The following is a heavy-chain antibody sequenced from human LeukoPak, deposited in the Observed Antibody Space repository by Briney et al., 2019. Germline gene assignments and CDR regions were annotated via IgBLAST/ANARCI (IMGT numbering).Heavy chain of an antibody. D-gene: IGHD5-18*01. CDR2: TKYGAST. J-gene: IGHJ5*02. Sequence: SSETLSRTCTVSGGSISSSINYWAWIRQPPGKGLEWIATTKYGASTFYNPSLRSRVTISVDTSKNQFSLKVNSVTAADTAVYYCARLGYGNGRVNWFDPWGQGNLVTVSS. CDR1: GGSISSSINY. CDR3: ARLGYGNGRVNWFDP. V-gene: IGHV4-39*01.